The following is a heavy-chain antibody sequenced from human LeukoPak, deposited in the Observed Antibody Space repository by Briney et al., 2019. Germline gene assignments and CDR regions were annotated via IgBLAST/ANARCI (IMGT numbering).Heavy chain of an antibody. Sequence: GRSLRLSCAASGFTFSSYAMHWVRQAPGKGLEWVAVISYDGSNKYYADSVKGRFTISGDNSKNTLYLQMNSLRAEDTAVYYCAREKDYDILTGYYTAEGYYYYGMDVWGQGTTVTVSS. J-gene: IGHJ6*02. CDR1: GFTFSSYA. D-gene: IGHD3-9*01. CDR2: ISYDGSNK. CDR3: AREKDYDILTGYYTAEGYYYYGMDV. V-gene: IGHV3-30-3*01.